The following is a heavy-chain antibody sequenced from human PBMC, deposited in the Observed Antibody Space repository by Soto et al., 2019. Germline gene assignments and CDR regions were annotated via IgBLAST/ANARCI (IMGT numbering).Heavy chain of an antibody. J-gene: IGHJ4*02. D-gene: IGHD3-10*01. Sequence: QVHLVQSGVEVKKPGSSVKVSCKASGDTFSSYTINWVRQAPGLGLEWMGRVIPMLSMSNYALKFQGRVTMTADRSTNTAYMELSSLRSEDKATYYCARSYGSGSRVFDYWGQGALVTVSS. V-gene: IGHV1-69*02. CDR3: ARSYGSGSRVFDY. CDR1: GDTFSSYT. CDR2: VIPMLSMS.